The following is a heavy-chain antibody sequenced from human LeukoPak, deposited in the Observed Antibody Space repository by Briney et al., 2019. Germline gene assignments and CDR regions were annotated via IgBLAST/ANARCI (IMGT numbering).Heavy chain of an antibody. CDR3: ARWTVDPPSKVVSYGMDV. V-gene: IGHV4-61*02. J-gene: IGHJ6*02. CDR1: GGSISSGSYY. Sequence: PSETPSLTCTVSGGSISSGSYYWSWIRQPAGKGLEWIGRIYTSGSTNYNPSLKSRVTISVDTSKNQFSLKLSSVTAADTAVYYCARWTVDPPSKVVSYGMDVWGQGTTVTVSS. D-gene: IGHD2-2*01. CDR2: IYTSGST.